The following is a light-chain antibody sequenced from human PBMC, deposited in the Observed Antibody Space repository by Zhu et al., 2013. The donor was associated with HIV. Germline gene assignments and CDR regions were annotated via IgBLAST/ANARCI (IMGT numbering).Light chain of an antibody. CDR3: SSYTSSSTHYV. Sequence: QSALAQPASVSGSPGQSITISCTGTSSYVGGYNYVSWYQQHPGKAPRLMIYEVSNRPSGISNRFSGSKSGNTASLTISGLQAEDEADYYCSSYTSSSTHYVFGTGPRSPS. CDR2: EVS. V-gene: IGLV2-14*01. CDR1: SSYVGGYNY. J-gene: IGLJ1*01.